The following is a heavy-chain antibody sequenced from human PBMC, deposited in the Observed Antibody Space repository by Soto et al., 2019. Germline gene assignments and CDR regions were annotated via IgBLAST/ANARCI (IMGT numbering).Heavy chain of an antibody. D-gene: IGHD2-2*01. Sequence: PGGSLRRSCAASGFTFSSYGIHWVRQSPGKGLEWVAAIWYDGSNKYYADSVKGRFTISRDNSTNTLYLQMNSLRAADTAVYYCGRCTSTSCHLGSGYWGQGTLVTVSS. V-gene: IGHV3-30*02. CDR1: GFTFSSYG. J-gene: IGHJ4*02. CDR3: GRCTSTSCHLGSGY. CDR2: IWYDGSNK.